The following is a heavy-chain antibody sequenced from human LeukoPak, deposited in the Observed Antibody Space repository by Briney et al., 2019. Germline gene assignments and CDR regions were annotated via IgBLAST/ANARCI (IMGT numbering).Heavy chain of an antibody. J-gene: IGHJ4*02. CDR1: GGTFSSYA. CDR3: ARAGDYYDSSPDY. Sequence: ASVKVSCKASGGTFSSYAISWVRQAPGQGLEWMGGIIPIFGTANYAQKFQGRVTITADESTSTAYMELSSLRSEDTAVYYCARAGDYYDSSPDYWGQGTLVTVSS. V-gene: IGHV1-69*13. D-gene: IGHD3-22*01. CDR2: IIPIFGTA.